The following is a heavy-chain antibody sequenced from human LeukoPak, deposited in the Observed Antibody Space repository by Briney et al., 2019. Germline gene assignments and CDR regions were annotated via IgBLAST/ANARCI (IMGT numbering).Heavy chain of an antibody. V-gene: IGHV4-61*01. Sequence: PSETLSLTCSVSGVSITSSTYFWSWIRQPPGKGLEWIGYIYYSGSTNYNPSLKSRVTISVDTSKNQFSLKLSSVTAADTAVYYCARDRYSSGWPHGAFDIWGQGTMVTVSS. CDR3: ARDRYSSGWPHGAFDI. CDR1: GVSITSSTYF. CDR2: IYYSGST. D-gene: IGHD6-19*01. J-gene: IGHJ3*02.